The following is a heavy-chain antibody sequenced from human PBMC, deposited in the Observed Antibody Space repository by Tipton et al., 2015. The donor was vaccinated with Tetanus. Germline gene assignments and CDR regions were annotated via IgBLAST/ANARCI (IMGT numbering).Heavy chain of an antibody. V-gene: IGHV3-7*01. CDR3: ARAISSRWGKHDAFDI. Sequence: SLRLSCTASGFTFSDFYMGWIRQAPGKGLEWVANIKQDGSALYYVDSVKGRFTFSRDNAENSLYLQVNSLRVEDTAVYYCARAISSRWGKHDAFDIWGQGTTVAVSS. D-gene: IGHD3-16*01. CDR1: GFTFSDFY. J-gene: IGHJ3*02. CDR2: IKQDGSAL.